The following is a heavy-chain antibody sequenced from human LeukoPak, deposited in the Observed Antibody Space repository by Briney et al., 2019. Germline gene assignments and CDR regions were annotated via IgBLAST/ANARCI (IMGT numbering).Heavy chain of an antibody. V-gene: IGHV4-59*01. D-gene: IGHD2-21*01. CDR1: GGSIGSYY. CDR3: ARVGYCVGECPDY. J-gene: IGHJ4*02. Sequence: PSETLSLTCSVSGGSIGSYYWGWIRQPPGKGLEWIGYIYYSGSTNYNPSLKSRVTISVDTSKNQFSLKLSSVTAEDTAVYYCARVGYCVGECPDYWGQGTLVTVSS. CDR2: IYYSGST.